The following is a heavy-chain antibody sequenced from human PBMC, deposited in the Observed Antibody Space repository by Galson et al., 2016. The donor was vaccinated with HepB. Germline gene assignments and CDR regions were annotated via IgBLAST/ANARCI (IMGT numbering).Heavy chain of an antibody. CDR1: GFTVSNNY. Sequence: SLRLSCAASGFTVSNNYMSWVRQAPGKGLEGVSVMYSGGRTHYADSVKGRFTISRDSSKNPLYLQMNSLRNEGTAVYYCASSPGAGLWGQGTLVTVSS. CDR2: MYSGGRT. CDR3: ASSPGAGL. D-gene: IGHD1-26*01. J-gene: IGHJ4*02. V-gene: IGHV3-53*01.